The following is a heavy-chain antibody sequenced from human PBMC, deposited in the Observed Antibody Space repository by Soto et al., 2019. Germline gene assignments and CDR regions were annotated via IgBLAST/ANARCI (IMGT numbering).Heavy chain of an antibody. V-gene: IGHV3-74*01. Sequence: GGSLRLSCAASGFSFDSYWMHWVRQVPGERPVWVSRIDYDGTTTTYADFVKGRFTISRDNAKNTLYLQMNNLRAEDTAVYYCTRGPRPSSAGTGAYWGQGTQVTVSS. J-gene: IGHJ4*02. D-gene: IGHD3-10*01. CDR1: GFSFDSYW. CDR2: IDYDGTTT. CDR3: TRGPRPSSAGTGAY.